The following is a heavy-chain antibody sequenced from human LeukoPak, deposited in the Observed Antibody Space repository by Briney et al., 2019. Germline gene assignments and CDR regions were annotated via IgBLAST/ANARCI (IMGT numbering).Heavy chain of an antibody. D-gene: IGHD2-2*02. CDR2: IKQDGSEK. J-gene: IGHJ3*02. CDR1: GFTFSSYW. V-gene: IGHV3-7*01. Sequence: GGSLRLSCAASGFTFSSYWMSWVRQAPGKGLEWVANIKQDGSEKYYVDSVEGRFTISRDNAKNSLYLQMNSLRAEDTAVYYCARDVRDCSSTSCYSDAFDIWGQGTMVTVSS. CDR3: ARDVRDCSSTSCYSDAFDI.